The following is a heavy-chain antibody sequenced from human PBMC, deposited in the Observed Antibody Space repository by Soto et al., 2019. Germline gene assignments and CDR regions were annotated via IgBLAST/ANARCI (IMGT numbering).Heavy chain of an antibody. Sequence: PGGSLRLSCAASGFTFSSYAMHWVRQAPGKGLEWVAVISYDGSNKYYADSVKGRFTISRDNSKNTLYLQMNSLRAEDTAVYYCARGLDIVVVVAATDLFDYWGQGTLVTVSS. CDR1: GFTFSSYA. CDR2: ISYDGSNK. D-gene: IGHD2-15*01. CDR3: ARGLDIVVVVAATDLFDY. V-gene: IGHV3-30-3*01. J-gene: IGHJ4*02.